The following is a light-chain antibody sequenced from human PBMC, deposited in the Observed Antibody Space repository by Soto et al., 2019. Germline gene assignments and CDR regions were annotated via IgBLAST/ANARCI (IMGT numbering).Light chain of an antibody. Sequence: EIVLTQSPGTLSLSPGERATLSCRASQSVSSSYLAWYQQKPGQAPRLLIYGASSRATGLPDRFSVSGSGTDFTLTTSRLEPEYFSVYYCQQYGSSPFTFGPGTKVDIK. CDR3: QQYGSSPFT. CDR2: GAS. V-gene: IGKV3-20*01. CDR1: QSVSSSY. J-gene: IGKJ3*01.